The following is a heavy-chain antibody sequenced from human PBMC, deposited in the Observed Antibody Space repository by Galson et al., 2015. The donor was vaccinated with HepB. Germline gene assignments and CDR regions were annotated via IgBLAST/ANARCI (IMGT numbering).Heavy chain of an antibody. CDR1: GYTFTGYY. CDR3: ARGLSVVSGPSGWYGGWFDP. CDR2: INPHSTGT. J-gene: IGHJ5*02. D-gene: IGHD6-19*01. Sequence: SVKVSCKASGYTFTGYYIHWVRQAPGQGLEWMGWINPHSTGTDFAQKFQGRVTMTGDTSINTAYMELSRLRSDDTAVYYCARGLSVVSGPSGWYGGWFDPWGQGTLVTVSS. V-gene: IGHV1-2*02.